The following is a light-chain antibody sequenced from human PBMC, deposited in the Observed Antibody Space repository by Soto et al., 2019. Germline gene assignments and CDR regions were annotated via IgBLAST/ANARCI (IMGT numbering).Light chain of an antibody. V-gene: IGKV3-20*01. CDR2: GAS. CDR1: QSISSSN. Sequence: EIVLTQSPGTLSLSPGERATLSCRASQSISSSNLAWYQQKPGQAPRLLIYGASSRATGIPDRFSGSRSGTDFTLTIGRLEPEDFAVYFCQQYDSSPPATFGQGTNLEIK. J-gene: IGKJ2*01. CDR3: QQYDSSPPAT.